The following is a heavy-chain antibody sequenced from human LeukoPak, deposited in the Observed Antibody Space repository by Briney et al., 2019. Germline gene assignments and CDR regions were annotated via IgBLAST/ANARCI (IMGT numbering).Heavy chain of an antibody. V-gene: IGHV3-48*03. Sequence: GGSLRLSCAVSGFTFSSYPMNWVRQAPGKGLEWVSYISYSSSTVYYADSVKGRFTISRDNAKHSVALQMNSLTIEDTAVYYCARGTLPDYWGQGTLVTVSS. CDR2: ISYSSSTV. CDR1: GFTFSSYP. D-gene: IGHD2/OR15-2a*01. CDR3: ARGTLPDY. J-gene: IGHJ4*02.